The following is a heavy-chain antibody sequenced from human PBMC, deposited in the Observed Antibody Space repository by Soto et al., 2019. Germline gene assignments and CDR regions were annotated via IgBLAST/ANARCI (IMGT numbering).Heavy chain of an antibody. CDR3: ASLWDFHY. V-gene: IGHV3-30-3*01. CDR2: ISYDGSNK. J-gene: IGHJ4*02. D-gene: IGHD1-26*01. Sequence: QVQLVESGGGVVQPGRSLRLSCAASGFTFSSYAMHWVRQAPGKGLEWVALISYDGSNKYYADSVKGRFTISRDNSKNTLYLQMNSMRAEETAVYYCASLWDFHYWGQGTMVTVAS. CDR1: GFTFSSYA.